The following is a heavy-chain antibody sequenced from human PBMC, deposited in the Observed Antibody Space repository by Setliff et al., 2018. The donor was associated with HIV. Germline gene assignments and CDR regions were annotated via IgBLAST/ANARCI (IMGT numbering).Heavy chain of an antibody. CDR1: GASLTSGTYF. CDR3: ATNTVFGAATYDFDN. D-gene: IGHD3-3*01. V-gene: IGHV4-61*02. J-gene: IGHJ4*02. Sequence: SETLSLTCTVSGASLTSGTYFWNWIRQPAGKGLEWIGRIYNNEATNYTASPKSRVTMSVDTSKHQFSLRLTALTAAYTAVHYCATNTVFGAATYDFDNWGQGVLVTVSS. CDR2: IYNNEAT.